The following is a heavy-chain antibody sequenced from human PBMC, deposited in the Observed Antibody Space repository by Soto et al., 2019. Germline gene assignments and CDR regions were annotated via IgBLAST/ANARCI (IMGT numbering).Heavy chain of an antibody. CDR1: GFICSSYD. J-gene: IGHJ3*02. D-gene: IGHD3-9*01. CDR3: LEATATGRGAFDI. Sequence: SLRLSCAASGFICSSYDMRWVRKASGKGLEWVSTILVGDSLHYEDDVRGRFTISRDGSKNTVYLHMNSLTDAATALYCCLEATATGRGAFDICGQGPMVIV. CDR2: ILVGDSL. V-gene: IGHV3-23*01.